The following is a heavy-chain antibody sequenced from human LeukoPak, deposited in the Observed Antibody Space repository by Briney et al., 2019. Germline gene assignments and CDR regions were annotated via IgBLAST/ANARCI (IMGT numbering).Heavy chain of an antibody. CDR2: IFPIFRTA. J-gene: IGHJ4*02. V-gene: IGHV1-69*01. Sequence: SVTVSFKASGGTFRSFAISWVRQAPGQGLEWMGGIFPIFRTANYAQKFQGRVTITADESTSTAYMELSSLRSEDTAVYYCARALRYYSDSSGYAFDYWGQGTLVTVSS. CDR3: ARALRYYSDSSGYAFDY. CDR1: GGTFRSFA. D-gene: IGHD3-22*01.